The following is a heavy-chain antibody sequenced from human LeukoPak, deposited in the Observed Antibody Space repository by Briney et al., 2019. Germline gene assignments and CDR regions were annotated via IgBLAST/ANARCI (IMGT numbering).Heavy chain of an antibody. CDR3: ATRHSTVEFGAY. J-gene: IGHJ4*02. V-gene: IGHV3-15*01. D-gene: IGHD3-10*01. Sequence: GGSLRLSCAASGFTFSDVWMNWLRQAPGKGLDWVGRIKSKTDDGTTDYAAPVKGRFTISRDNSKNTLYLQMNSLRTEDTALYYCATRHSTVEFGAYWGQGTLVTVSS. CDR1: GFTFSDVW. CDR2: IKSKTDDGTT.